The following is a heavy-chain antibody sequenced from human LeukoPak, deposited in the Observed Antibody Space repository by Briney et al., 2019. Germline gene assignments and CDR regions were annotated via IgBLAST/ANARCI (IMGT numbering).Heavy chain of an antibody. Sequence: GASVKVSCKASGYTFTSYGINWVRQAPGQGLEWMGWVSAYADNTNYVQKLQGRVTMTTDTSTSTAYMELRSLRSDDTAVYYCARDCIGCHGFDYWGQGTLVTVSS. CDR1: GYTFTSYG. CDR3: ARDCIGCHGFDY. V-gene: IGHV1-18*01. J-gene: IGHJ4*02. D-gene: IGHD2-15*01. CDR2: VSAYADNT.